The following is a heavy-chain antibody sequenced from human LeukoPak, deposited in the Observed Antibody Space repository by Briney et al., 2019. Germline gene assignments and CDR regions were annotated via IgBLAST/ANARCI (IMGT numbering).Heavy chain of an antibody. CDR2: ISAYNGNT. J-gene: IGHJ4*02. CDR1: GYTFTSYG. D-gene: IGHD3-3*01. CDR3: ARVNSWSGYYADY. Sequence: ASVKVSCKASGYTFTSYGISWVRQAPGQGLEWMGWISAYNGNTNYAQKLQGRVTMTTDTSTSTACMELRSLRSDDTAVYYCARVNSWSGYYADYWGQGTLVTVSS. V-gene: IGHV1-18*01.